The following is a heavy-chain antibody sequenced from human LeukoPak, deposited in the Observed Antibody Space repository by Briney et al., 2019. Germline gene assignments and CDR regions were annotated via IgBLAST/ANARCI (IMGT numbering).Heavy chain of an antibody. CDR3: AIGREVVAASGARYYYYYMDV. D-gene: IGHD2-15*01. V-gene: IGHV1-18*01. CDR2: ISAYNGNT. Sequence: GASVKVSCKASGYTFTSYGISWVRQAPGQGLEWVGWISAYNGNTNYAQKLQGRVTMTTDTSTSTAYMELSSLRSEDTAVYYCAIGREVVAASGARYYYYYMDVWGKGTTVTVSS. J-gene: IGHJ6*03. CDR1: GYTFTSYG.